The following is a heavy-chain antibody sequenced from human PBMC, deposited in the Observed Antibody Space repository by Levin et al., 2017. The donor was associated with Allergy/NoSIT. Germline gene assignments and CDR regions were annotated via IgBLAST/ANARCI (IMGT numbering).Heavy chain of an antibody. J-gene: IGHJ4*02. Sequence: SETLSLTCTVSGGSTSSGGSSWSWIRQHPGKGLQWIGYISYSGSTYYNPSLESRLTVSLDTSNNQFFLRLSSVTAADTAIYYCAKMNDYGDYGESYFDYWGQGTLVTASS. CDR3: AKMNDYGDYGESYFDY. CDR1: GGSTSSGGSS. V-gene: IGHV4-31*03. D-gene: IGHD4-17*01. CDR2: ISYSGST.